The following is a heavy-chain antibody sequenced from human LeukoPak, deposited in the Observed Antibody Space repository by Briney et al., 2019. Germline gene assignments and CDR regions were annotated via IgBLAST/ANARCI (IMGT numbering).Heavy chain of an antibody. CDR3: ARDSSISDY. V-gene: IGHV4-39*07. CDR2: IYYSGST. J-gene: IGHJ4*02. Sequence: SETLSLTCTVSGVSISSSSYYWGWIRQPPGKGLEWIGSIYYSGSTYYNPSLKSRVTISVDTSKNQFSLKLSSVTAADTALYYCARDSSISDYWGQGTLVTVSS. CDR1: GVSISSSSYY. D-gene: IGHD6-13*01.